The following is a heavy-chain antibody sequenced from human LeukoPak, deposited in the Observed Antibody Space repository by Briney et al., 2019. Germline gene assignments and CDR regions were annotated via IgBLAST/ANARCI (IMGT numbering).Heavy chain of an antibody. J-gene: IGHJ4*02. CDR2: ISSNGGST. V-gene: IGHV3-64*01. CDR3: AKSIEAPPDVYYFDY. CDR1: GFTFSSYA. Sequence: PGGSLRLSCAASGFTFSSYAMHWVRQAPGKGLEYVSAISSNGGSTYYANSVKGRFTISRDNSKNTLYLQMGSLRAEDMAVYYCAKSIEAPPDVYYFDYWGQGSLVTVSS. D-gene: IGHD6-6*01.